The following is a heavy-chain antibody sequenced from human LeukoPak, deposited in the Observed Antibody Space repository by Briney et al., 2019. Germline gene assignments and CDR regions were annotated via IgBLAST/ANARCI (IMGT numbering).Heavy chain of an antibody. J-gene: IGHJ6*02. CDR1: GFTVSSNY. D-gene: IGHD3-22*01. CDR2: IYSGGST. Sequence: GSLRLSCAASGFTVSSNYMSWVRQAPGKGLEWVSVIYSGGSTYYADSVKGRFTISRDNSKNTLYLQMNSLRAEGTAVYYCARDHYYDSSGYEGAVRVPYYYYGMDVWGQGTTVTVSS. CDR3: ARDHYYDSSGYEGAVRVPYYYYGMDV. V-gene: IGHV3-53*01.